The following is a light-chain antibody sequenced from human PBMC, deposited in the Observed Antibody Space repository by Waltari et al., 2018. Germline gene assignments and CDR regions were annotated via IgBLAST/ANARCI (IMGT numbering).Light chain of an antibody. CDR2: VNGDGRH. J-gene: IGLJ3*02. CDR3: QTGGHGTWV. CDR1: RGHSSNI. V-gene: IGLV4-69*01. Sequence: QLVLTQSPSASASLGASVKLTCTLSRGHSSNIIEWLQKQPKKGPRFLMKVNGDGRHSKGDEIPDRFSGSSSGAERYLTISSLQSEDEADYYCQTGGHGTWVFGGGTKLTVL.